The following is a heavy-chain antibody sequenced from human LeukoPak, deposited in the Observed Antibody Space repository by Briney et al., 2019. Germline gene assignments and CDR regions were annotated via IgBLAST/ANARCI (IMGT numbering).Heavy chain of an antibody. J-gene: IGHJ4*02. CDR1: GGSISSSSYY. D-gene: IGHD5-12*01. Sequence: SGTLSLTCTVSGGSISSSSYYWGWIRQPPGKGLEWIGSIYYSGSTYYNPSLKSRVTISVDTSKNQFSLKLSSVTAADTAVYYCARQSTYHTDIVATIGNFDYWGQGALVTVSS. CDR3: ARQSTYHTDIVATIGNFDY. CDR2: IYYSGST. V-gene: IGHV4-39*07.